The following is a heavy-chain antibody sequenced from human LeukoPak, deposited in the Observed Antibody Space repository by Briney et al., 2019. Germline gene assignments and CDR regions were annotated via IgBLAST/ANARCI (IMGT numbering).Heavy chain of an antibody. V-gene: IGHV4-59*08. Sequence: PETLSLTCTVSGGSISSYYWSWIRQPPGKELEWIGYIYYSGSTNYNPSLQSRVAISVDTSKNQFSLKLSSVTAADTAVYYCARHSSYGHFDYWGQGTLVTVSS. CDR3: ARHSSYGHFDY. CDR2: IYYSGST. D-gene: IGHD2-2*01. J-gene: IGHJ4*02. CDR1: GGSISSYY.